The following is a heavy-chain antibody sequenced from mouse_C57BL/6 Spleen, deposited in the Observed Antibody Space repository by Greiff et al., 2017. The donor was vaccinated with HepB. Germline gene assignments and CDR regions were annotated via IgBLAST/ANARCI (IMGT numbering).Heavy chain of an antibody. D-gene: IGHD3-3*01. CDR1: GYSFTGYY. J-gene: IGHJ4*01. V-gene: IGHV1-42*01. CDR2: INPSTGGT. Sequence: DVKLQESGPELVKPGASVKISCKASGYSFTGYYMNWVKQSPEKSLEWIGEINPSTGGTTYNQKFKAKATLTVDKSSSTAYMQLKSLTSEDSAVYYCARSQGAIDYWGQGTSVTVSS. CDR3: ARSQGAIDY.